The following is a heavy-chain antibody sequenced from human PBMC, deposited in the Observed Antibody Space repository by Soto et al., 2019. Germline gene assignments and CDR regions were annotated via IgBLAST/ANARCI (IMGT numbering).Heavy chain of an antibody. CDR2: IYYSGST. CDR1: GGSISSGGDY. Sequence: QVQLQESGPGLVKPSQTLSLTCTVSGGSISSGGDYWSWIRQHPGKGLEWIGYIYYSGSTYYNPSLKSRVTISVDSSKNQFSLKLSTVTAADTAVYYCAGTEEWPKKEFDYRGQGTLVTVSS. D-gene: IGHD3-3*01. V-gene: IGHV4-31*03. J-gene: IGHJ4*02. CDR3: AGTEEWPKKEFDY.